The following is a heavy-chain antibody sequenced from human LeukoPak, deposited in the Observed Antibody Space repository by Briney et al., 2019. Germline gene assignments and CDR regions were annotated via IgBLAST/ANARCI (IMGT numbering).Heavy chain of an antibody. Sequence: GSVKVSCKASGYTFTSYGISWVRQAPGQGLEWMGWISAYNGNTNYAQKLQGRVTMTTDTSTSTAYMELRSLRSDDTAVYYCARSRQWLVQDAFDIWDQGTMVTVSS. CDR1: GYTFTSYG. J-gene: IGHJ3*02. D-gene: IGHD6-19*01. V-gene: IGHV1-18*01. CDR2: ISAYNGNT. CDR3: ARSRQWLVQDAFDI.